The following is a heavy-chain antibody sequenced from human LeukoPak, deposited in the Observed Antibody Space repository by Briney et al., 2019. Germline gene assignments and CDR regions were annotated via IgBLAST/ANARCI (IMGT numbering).Heavy chain of an antibody. CDR3: TRVFYDFWSGYYERPFDY. V-gene: IGHV3-49*03. J-gene: IGHJ4*02. CDR1: GFTFGDYA. CDR2: IRSKAYGGTT. D-gene: IGHD3-3*01. Sequence: PGGSLRLSCTASGFTFGDYAMSWFRQAPGKGLEWVGFIRSKAYGGTTEYAASVKGRFTISRDDSKSIDYLQMNSLKTEDTAVYYCTRVFYDFWSGYYERPFDYWGQGTLVTVSS.